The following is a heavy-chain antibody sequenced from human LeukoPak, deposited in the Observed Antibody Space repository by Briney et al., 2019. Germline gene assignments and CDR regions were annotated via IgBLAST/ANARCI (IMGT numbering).Heavy chain of an antibody. CDR3: ARVGYCGGDCSIYDY. Sequence: SVKVSCKASGGTFSSYAISWVRQAPGQGHEWMGRIIPIFGTANYAQKFQGRVTITTDESTSTAYMELSSLRSEDTAVYYCARVGYCGGDCSIYDYWGQGTLVTVSS. CDR2: IIPIFGTA. D-gene: IGHD2-21*02. CDR1: GGTFSSYA. V-gene: IGHV1-69*05. J-gene: IGHJ4*02.